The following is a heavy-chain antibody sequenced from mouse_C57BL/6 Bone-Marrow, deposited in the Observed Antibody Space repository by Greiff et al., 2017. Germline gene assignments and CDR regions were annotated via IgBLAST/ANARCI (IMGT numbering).Heavy chain of an antibody. CDR1: GYTFTSYT. V-gene: IGHV1-4*01. J-gene: IGHJ3*01. Sequence: QVQLQESGAELARPGASVKMSCKASGYTFTSYTMHWVKQRPGQGLEWIGYINPSSGYTKYNQKFKDKATLTADKSSSTAYIQLSSLTSEDSAVYYCARGGSLFAYWGQGTLVTVSA. CDR2: INPSSGYT. CDR3: ARGGSLFAY.